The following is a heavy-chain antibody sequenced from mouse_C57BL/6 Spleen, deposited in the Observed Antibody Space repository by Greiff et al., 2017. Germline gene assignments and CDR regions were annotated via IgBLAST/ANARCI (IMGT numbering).Heavy chain of an antibody. V-gene: IGHV5-2*01. Sequence: EVKLVESGGGLVQPGESLKLSCESNEYEFPSHDMSWVRKTPEKRLELVAAINSDGGSTYYPDTMERRFIISRDNTKKTLYLQMSSLRSEDTALYYCARQEGHDYDGGFAYWGQGTLVTVSA. CDR1: EYEFPSHD. CDR3: ARQEGHDYDGGFAY. D-gene: IGHD2-4*01. CDR2: INSDGGST. J-gene: IGHJ3*01.